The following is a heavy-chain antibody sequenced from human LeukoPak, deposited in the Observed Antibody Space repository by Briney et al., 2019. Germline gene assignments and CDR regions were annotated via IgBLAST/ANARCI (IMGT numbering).Heavy chain of an antibody. CDR3: ARTTTGRDSAYYYYLDV. J-gene: IGHJ6*03. D-gene: IGHD1-1*01. CDR2: IYYSGST. CDR1: GGSLSSSSYY. Sequence: SETLSLTCTVSGGSLSSSSYYWGWIRQPPGKGLEWIGYIYYSGSTYYNASLKSRVTISVDTSKSQFSLKLSSVTAADTAVYYCARTTTGRDSAYYYYLDVWGKGTTVTVSS. V-gene: IGHV4-39*07.